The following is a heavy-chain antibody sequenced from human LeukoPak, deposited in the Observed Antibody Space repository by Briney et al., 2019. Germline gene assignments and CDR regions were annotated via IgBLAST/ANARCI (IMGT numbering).Heavy chain of an antibody. Sequence: SETLSLTCTVSGGSISSYYWSWIRQPPGKGLEWIGYIYYSGSTNYNPPLKSRVTISVDTSKNQFSLKLSSVSAADKAVYYCAGHLRLPLNIAAAGHVDYWGQGTLVTVSS. CDR2: IYYSGST. J-gene: IGHJ4*02. D-gene: IGHD6-13*01. V-gene: IGHV4-59*08. CDR3: AGHLRLPLNIAAAGHVDY. CDR1: GGSISSYY.